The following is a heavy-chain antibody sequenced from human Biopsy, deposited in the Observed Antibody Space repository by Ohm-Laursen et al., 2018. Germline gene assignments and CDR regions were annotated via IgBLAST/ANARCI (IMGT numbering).Heavy chain of an antibody. CDR2: IFYSANT. J-gene: IGHJ4*02. D-gene: IGHD5-12*01. CDR1: GDSISSGVYY. CDR3: ARLGSGDYFPTFFDF. V-gene: IGHV4-31*03. Sequence: TLSLTCTVSGDSISSGVYYWNWIRHHPGKGLEWIGNIFYSANTYYNPSLKSRVTISVDTSKNQFSLKLSSVTAADTAVYYCARLGSGDYFPTFFDFWGQGALVTVSS.